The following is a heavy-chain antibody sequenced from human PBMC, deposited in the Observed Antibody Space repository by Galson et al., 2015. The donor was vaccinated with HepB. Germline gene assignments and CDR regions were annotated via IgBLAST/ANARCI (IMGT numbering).Heavy chain of an antibody. J-gene: IGHJ6*03. CDR2: IRSKANSYAT. Sequence: SLRLSCAASGFTFSGSAMHWARQASGKGLEWVGRIRSKANSYATAYAASVKGRFTISRDDSKNTAYLQMNSLKTEDTAVYYCTRQGRYCSGGSCYYYYYYMNVWGKGTTVTVSS. D-gene: IGHD2-15*01. V-gene: IGHV3-73*01. CDR3: TRQGRYCSGGSCYYYYYYMNV. CDR1: GFTFSGSA.